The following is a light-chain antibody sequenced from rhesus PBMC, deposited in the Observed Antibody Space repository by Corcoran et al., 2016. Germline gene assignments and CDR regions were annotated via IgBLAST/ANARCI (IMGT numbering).Light chain of an antibody. CDR2: LVS. J-gene: IGKJ3*01. CDR3: MQTLQTPFT. V-gene: IGKV2-78*01. Sequence: DIVMTQTPLSLPVTPGEPASISCRSSQSLLDSDEYTHLHWYLQKPGPSLKLLIYLVSNRASGVPERLSGSGSGTDFTLKVSRVEAEDVGVYYCMQTLQTPFTFGPGTKLDIK. CDR1: QSLLDSDEYTH.